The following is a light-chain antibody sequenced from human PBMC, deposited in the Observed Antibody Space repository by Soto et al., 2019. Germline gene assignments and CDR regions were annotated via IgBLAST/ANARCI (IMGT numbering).Light chain of an antibody. J-gene: IGKJ1*01. Sequence: EIVLTQSPATLSVSPGERAALSCRASQSVSNNLAWYQQKPGQPPRLLIFGASTRATGIPARFSGSGSEAEFALTISTLQSEDFAVYYCQQYNSYSWTFGQGTKVDIK. V-gene: IGKV3D-15*01. CDR1: QSVSNN. CDR3: QQYNSYSWT. CDR2: GAS.